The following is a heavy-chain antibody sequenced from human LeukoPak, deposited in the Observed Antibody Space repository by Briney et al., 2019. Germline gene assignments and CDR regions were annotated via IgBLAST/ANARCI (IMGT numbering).Heavy chain of an antibody. D-gene: IGHD3-10*01. CDR2: AYYSGST. CDR1: GGSISSYY. V-gene: IGHV4-59*01. J-gene: IGHJ6*02. Sequence: SETLSLTCTVSGGSISSYYWSWIRQPPGKALEWLGYAYYSGSTNYNPSLKTRLTISVDTSKAQFSLTLSSVTAADTAIYYCASRSGRNYYGMDVWGQGTTVIVSS. CDR3: ASRSGRNYYGMDV.